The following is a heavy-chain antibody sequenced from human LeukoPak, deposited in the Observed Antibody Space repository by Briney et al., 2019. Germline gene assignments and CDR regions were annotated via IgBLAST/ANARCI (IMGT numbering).Heavy chain of an antibody. D-gene: IGHD3-10*01. Sequence: GGSLRLSCAASVFTFDDYAMHWVRQAPGKGLEWVSLISWDGGSTYYADSVKGRFTISRDNSKNSLYLQMNSLRAEDTAVYYCARGYDYLKAYYYGSGSYFPGFIDYWGQGTLVTVSS. CDR1: VFTFDDYA. CDR2: ISWDGGST. V-gene: IGHV3-43D*03. CDR3: ARGYDYLKAYYYGSGSYFPGFIDY. J-gene: IGHJ4*02.